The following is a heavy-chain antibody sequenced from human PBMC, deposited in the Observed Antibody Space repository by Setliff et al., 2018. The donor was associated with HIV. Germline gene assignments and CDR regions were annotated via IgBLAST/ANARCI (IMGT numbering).Heavy chain of an antibody. J-gene: IGHJ5*02. V-gene: IGHV4-39*01. D-gene: IGHD1-26*01. CDR3: VRYRSKIDWFDP. CDR2: IHDNGKA. CDR1: GDYISSDDYY. Sequence: SETLSLTCTVSGDYISSDDYYWGWIRQAPGEGLEWMGFIHDNGKAFYDTALKSRLTMYADTSRTQFYLNLRSVTASDTAVYYCVRYRSKIDWFDPWGQGTLVTVSS.